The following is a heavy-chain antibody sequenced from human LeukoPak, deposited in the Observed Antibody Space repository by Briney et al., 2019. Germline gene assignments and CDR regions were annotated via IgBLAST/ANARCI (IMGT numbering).Heavy chain of an antibody. J-gene: IGHJ4*02. CDR2: IYWDDDK. Sequence: SGPTLVKPTQTLTLTCTFSGFSLSTSGVGVSWIRQPPGKALEWLALIYWDDDKRYSPSLKSRLTITKDTSKNQVVLTMTNMDPVDTATYCCAHGTYFYDSNGYYYASYYFDYWGQGTLVTVSS. CDR1: GFSLSTSGVG. V-gene: IGHV2-5*02. D-gene: IGHD3-22*01. CDR3: AHGTYFYDSNGYYYASYYFDY.